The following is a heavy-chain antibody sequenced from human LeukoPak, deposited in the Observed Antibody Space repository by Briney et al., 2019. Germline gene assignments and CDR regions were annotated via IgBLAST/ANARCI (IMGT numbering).Heavy chain of an antibody. Sequence: ASVKVSCKVSGYTLTELSMHWVRQAPGKGLEWMGGFDPEDGETIYAQKFQGRVTMTEDTSTDTAYMELSSLRSEDTAVYYCARVSNYYDFWSGYYRVKDWFGPWGQGTLVTVSS. V-gene: IGHV1-24*01. J-gene: IGHJ5*02. CDR3: ARVSNYYDFWSGYYRVKDWFGP. CDR1: GYTLTELS. CDR2: FDPEDGET. D-gene: IGHD3-3*01.